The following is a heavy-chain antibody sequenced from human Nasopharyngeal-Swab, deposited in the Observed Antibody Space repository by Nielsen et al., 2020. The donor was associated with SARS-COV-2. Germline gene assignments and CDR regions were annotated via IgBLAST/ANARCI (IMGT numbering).Heavy chain of an antibody. J-gene: IGHJ4*02. CDR2: ISYDGSNK. D-gene: IGHD6-19*01. Sequence: GGSLRLSCAASGFTFSSYAMHWVRQAPGKGLEWVAVISYDGSNKYYADSVKGRFTIFRDNSKNTLYLQMNSLRAEDTAVYYCARDSAVAGRGRVPGYWGQGTLVTVSS. CDR1: GFTFSSYA. V-gene: IGHV3-30-3*01. CDR3: ARDSAVAGRGRVPGY.